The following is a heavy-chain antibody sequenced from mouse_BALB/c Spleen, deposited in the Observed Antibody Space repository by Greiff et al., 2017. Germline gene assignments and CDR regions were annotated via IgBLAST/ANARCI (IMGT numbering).Heavy chain of an antibody. Sequence: VQLQQSGPSLVQPSQSLSITCTVSGFSLTSYGVHWVRQSPGKGLEWLGVIWRGGSTDYNAAFMSRLSITKDNSKSQVFLKMNSLQTDDTAMYYCAKAHYYGSSYFDYWGQGTTLTVSS. CDR1: GFSLTSYG. CDR3: AKAHYYGSSYFDY. D-gene: IGHD1-1*01. V-gene: IGHV2-5-1*01. CDR2: IWRGGST. J-gene: IGHJ2*01.